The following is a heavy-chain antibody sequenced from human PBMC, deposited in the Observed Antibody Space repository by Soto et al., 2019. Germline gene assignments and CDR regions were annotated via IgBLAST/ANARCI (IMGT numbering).Heavy chain of an antibody. CDR1: GGTFSSYA. CDR2: IIPIFGTA. CDR3: ASGVGATLGKPDY. Sequence: SVKVSCKASGGTFSSYAISWVRQPPGQGLEWMGGIIPIFGTANYAQKFQGRVTITADESTSTAYMELSSLRSEDTAVYYCASGVGATLGKPDYWGQGTLVTVSS. V-gene: IGHV1-69*13. D-gene: IGHD1-26*01. J-gene: IGHJ4*02.